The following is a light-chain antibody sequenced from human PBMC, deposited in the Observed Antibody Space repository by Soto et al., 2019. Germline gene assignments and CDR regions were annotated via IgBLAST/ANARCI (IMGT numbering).Light chain of an antibody. CDR2: STN. CDR3: ALYVGTGTVV. Sequence: QAVVSQEQSCSVSPGGTVPLTFGLTSGSVLTSYYPTWYQQTPGQAPRTLIYSTNIRSSGVPDRFSGSILGNKAALTITGAQADYESDYYCALYVGTGTVVFGGGTKLTVL. CDR1: SGSVLTSYY. J-gene: IGLJ2*01. V-gene: IGLV8-61*01.